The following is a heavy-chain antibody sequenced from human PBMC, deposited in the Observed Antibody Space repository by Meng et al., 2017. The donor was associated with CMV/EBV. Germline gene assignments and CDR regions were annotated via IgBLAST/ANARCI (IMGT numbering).Heavy chain of an antibody. CDR3: ATSSVEVMIYAGLDY. D-gene: IGHD2/OR15-2a*01. V-gene: IGHV1-2*02. J-gene: IGHJ4*02. CDR2: INPASGDT. CDR1: GYTFTGYY. Sequence: SGYTFTGYYIHWARQAPGQGLEWMGWINPASGDTILAQKFQGRVTMTRDTSLTTAYMELNRLRSDDTAVYYCATSSVEVMIYAGLDYWGQGTLDTVSS.